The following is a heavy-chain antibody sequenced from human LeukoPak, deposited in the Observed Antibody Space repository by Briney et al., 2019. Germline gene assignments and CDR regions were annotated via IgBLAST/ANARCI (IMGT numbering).Heavy chain of an antibody. CDR1: AFTFSSYS. Sequence: PGGSLRLFCAASAFTFSSYSMNWVRQAPGKGLEWVSSISSSSSYIYYADSVKGRFTISRDNAKNSLYLQMNSLRAEDTAVYYCARGTVRLRYYGMDVWGQGTTVTVSS. CDR2: ISSSSSYI. V-gene: IGHV3-21*01. CDR3: ARGTVRLRYYGMDV. J-gene: IGHJ6*02. D-gene: IGHD4-17*01.